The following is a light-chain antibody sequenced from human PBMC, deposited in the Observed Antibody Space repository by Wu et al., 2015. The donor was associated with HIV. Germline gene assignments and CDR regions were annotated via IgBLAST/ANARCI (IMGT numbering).Light chain of an antibody. J-gene: IGKJ3*01. V-gene: IGKV3-20*01. Sequence: EIVLTQSPGTLSLSPGERATLSCRASQNISSNYLAWYHHKPGQVPRLLIYGASNRATDIPDRFSGSGSGTDFTLTISRLEPEDFAVYYCHQYGRSPPFTFGPGTKVDIK. CDR1: QNISSNY. CDR2: GAS. CDR3: HQYGRSPPFT.